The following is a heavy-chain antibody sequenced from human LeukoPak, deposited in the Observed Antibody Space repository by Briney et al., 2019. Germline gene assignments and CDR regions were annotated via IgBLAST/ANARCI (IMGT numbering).Heavy chain of an antibody. CDR2: ISSSSSTI. D-gene: IGHD4-17*01. CDR1: GFTFSSYS. Sequence: PGGSLRLSCAASGFTFSSYSMNWVRQAPGKGLEWVSYISSSSSTIYYADSVKGRFTISRDNAKNSLYLQMNSLRAEDTAVYYCAKYSPTTVLTDYFDYWGQGTLVTASS. J-gene: IGHJ4*02. CDR3: AKYSPTTVLTDYFDY. V-gene: IGHV3-48*01.